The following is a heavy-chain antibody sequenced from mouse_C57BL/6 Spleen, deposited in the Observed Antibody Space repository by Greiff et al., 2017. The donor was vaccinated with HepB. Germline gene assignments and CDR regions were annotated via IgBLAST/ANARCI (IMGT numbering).Heavy chain of an antibody. CDR2: ISSGGSYT. V-gene: IGHV5-6*01. CDR1: GFTFSSYG. CDR3: ARHGYYGSSLYAMDY. D-gene: IGHD1-1*01. J-gene: IGHJ4*01. Sequence: EVQLVESGGDLVKPGGSLKLSCAASGFTFSSYGMSWVRQTPDKRLEWVATISSGGSYTYYPDSVKGRFTISRDNAKNTLYLQMSSLKSEDTAMYYCARHGYYGSSLYAMDYWGQGTSVTVSS.